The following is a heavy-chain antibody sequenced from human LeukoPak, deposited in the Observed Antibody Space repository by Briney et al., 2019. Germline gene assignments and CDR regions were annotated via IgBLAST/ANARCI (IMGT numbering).Heavy chain of an antibody. V-gene: IGHV4-59*01. CDR1: GASISNYY. J-gene: IGHJ6*02. Sequence: SETLSLTCTVSGASISNYYWSWIRQPPGKGLEWIGYIYYTGRTNFNPSLKSRVTMSVDTTKNQLSLKLSSVTAADTAVYYCARDIGSGPVDVWGQGTTVTVSS. CDR3: ARDIGSGPVDV. CDR2: IYYTGRT. D-gene: IGHD3-10*01.